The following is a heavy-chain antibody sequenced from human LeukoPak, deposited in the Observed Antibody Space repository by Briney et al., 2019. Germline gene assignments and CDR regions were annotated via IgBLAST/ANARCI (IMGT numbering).Heavy chain of an antibody. V-gene: IGHV3-30-3*01. D-gene: IGHD3-16*01. CDR3: TRGLGEHGGVSDR. CDR2: ISYDGSSK. J-gene: IGHJ5*02. CDR1: GFTFSNYA. Sequence: GGSLRLSCAASGFTFSNYAILWVRQAPGKGLEWVAVISYDGSSKNFADSVKGRFTISRDNSKNTLYLQMNSLRAEDTAVYYCTRGLGEHGGVSDRWGQGTLVIVS.